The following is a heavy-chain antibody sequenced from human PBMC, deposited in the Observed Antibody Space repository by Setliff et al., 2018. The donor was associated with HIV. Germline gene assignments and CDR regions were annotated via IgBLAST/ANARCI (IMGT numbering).Heavy chain of an antibody. Sequence: PSETLSLTCTVSGGSISSSSDYWGWIRQPPGKGLEWIGYIYYSGSTYYNPSLKSRITISVDTSKNQFSLKLSSVTATDTAVYYCAREYCSAGSCYSGRWGQGMQVTVSS. D-gene: IGHD2-15*01. CDR3: AREYCSAGSCYSGR. V-gene: IGHV4-39*02. J-gene: IGHJ4*02. CDR2: IYYSGST. CDR1: GGSISSSSDY.